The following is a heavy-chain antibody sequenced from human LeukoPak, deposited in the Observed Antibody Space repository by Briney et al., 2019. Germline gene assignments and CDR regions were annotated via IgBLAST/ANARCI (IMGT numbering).Heavy chain of an antibody. CDR1: GFTFSSYS. Sequence: GGSLRLSCAAPGFTFSSYSMNWVRQAPGKGLEWVSSISSSSYIYYADSVKGRFTISRDIAKNSLYLQMNSLRAEDTAVCYCAREGGGYSFDFDYWGQGTLVTVSS. J-gene: IGHJ4*02. D-gene: IGHD5-18*01. CDR3: AREGGGYSFDFDY. V-gene: IGHV3-21*01. CDR2: ISSSSYI.